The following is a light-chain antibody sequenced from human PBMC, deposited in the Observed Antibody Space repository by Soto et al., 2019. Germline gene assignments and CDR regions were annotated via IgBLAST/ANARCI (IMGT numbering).Light chain of an antibody. V-gene: IGLV2-8*01. J-gene: IGLJ1*01. Sequence: QSALTQPPSASGSPGQSVTISCTGTGSDVGGYDYVSWYQQHPGKAPKLMIYEVTKRPSGVPDRFSGSKSGNTASLTVSGLQAEDEADYYCTSYARSGYVFGTGTKVTVL. CDR3: TSYARSGYV. CDR1: GSDVGGYDY. CDR2: EVT.